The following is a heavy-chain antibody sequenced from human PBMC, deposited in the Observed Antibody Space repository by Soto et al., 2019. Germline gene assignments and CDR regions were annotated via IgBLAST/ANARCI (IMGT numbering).Heavy chain of an antibody. Sequence: QVQLQQWGAGLLKPSETLSLTCAVYGGSFSGYYWSWIRQPPGKGLEWIGEINHSGSTNYNPSLKGRVTISVDTSKDQFSLKLSSVTAADTAVYYCASWGGYCSSGSCSLNDYWGQGTLVTVSS. CDR2: INHSGST. CDR1: GGSFSGYY. J-gene: IGHJ4*02. CDR3: ASWGGYCSSGSCSLNDY. D-gene: IGHD2-15*01. V-gene: IGHV4-34*01.